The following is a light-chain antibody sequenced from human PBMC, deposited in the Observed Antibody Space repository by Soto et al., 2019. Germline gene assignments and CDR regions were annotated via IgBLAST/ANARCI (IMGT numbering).Light chain of an antibody. J-gene: IGKJ5*01. CDR1: QGVTTN. CDR3: QQYNNWPFS. CDR2: DVS. V-gene: IGKV3-15*01. Sequence: IVMAQSPATLSVSPGERATLSCRAGQGVTTNFAWYQQKSGQSPRLLIYDVSTRATGVPARFSGTGSETDFTLTISGLQSEDSAVYFCQQYNNWPFSFGQGTRLEI.